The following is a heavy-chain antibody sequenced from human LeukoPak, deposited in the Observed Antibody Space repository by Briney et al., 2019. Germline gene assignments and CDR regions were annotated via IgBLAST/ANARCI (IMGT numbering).Heavy chain of an antibody. CDR3: ARENSYDSSGYPFDY. D-gene: IGHD3-22*01. CDR2: IKQDESEK. Sequence: GGSLRLSRAASGFTFSSYWMSWVRQAPGKGLEWVANIKQDESEKYYVDSVKGRFTISRDNAKNSLYLQMNSLRAEDTAVYYCARENSYDSSGYPFDYWGQGTLVTVSS. J-gene: IGHJ4*02. CDR1: GFTFSSYW. V-gene: IGHV3-7*01.